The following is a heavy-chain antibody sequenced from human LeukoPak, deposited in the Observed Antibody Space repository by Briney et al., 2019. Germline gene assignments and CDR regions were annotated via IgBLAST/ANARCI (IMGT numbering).Heavy chain of an antibody. Sequence: GTSVKVSCKASGFTFTSSAVQWVRQARGQRLEWIGWIVVGSGNTNYAQKFQERVTITRDMSTSTAYMELSRLRSDDTAVYYCARDPFGVVMPPDYWGQGTLVTVSS. CDR1: GFTFTSSA. D-gene: IGHD3-3*01. V-gene: IGHV1-58*01. J-gene: IGHJ4*02. CDR2: IVVGSGNT. CDR3: ARDPFGVVMPPDY.